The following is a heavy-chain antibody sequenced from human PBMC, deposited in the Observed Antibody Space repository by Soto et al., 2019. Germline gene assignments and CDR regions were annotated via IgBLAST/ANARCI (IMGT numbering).Heavy chain of an antibody. Sequence: GGSLRLSCAASGFTFSSYGMHWVRQAPGKGLEWVAVISYDGSNKYYADSVKGRFTISRDNSKNTLYLQMNSLRAEDTAVYYCAKSLGTVTTLPFDYWGQGTLVTVSS. V-gene: IGHV3-30*18. J-gene: IGHJ4*02. CDR1: GFTFSSYG. CDR3: AKSLGTVTTLPFDY. CDR2: ISYDGSNK. D-gene: IGHD4-17*01.